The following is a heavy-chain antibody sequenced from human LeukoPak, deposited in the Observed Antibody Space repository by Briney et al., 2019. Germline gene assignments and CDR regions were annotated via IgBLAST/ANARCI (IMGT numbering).Heavy chain of an antibody. D-gene: IGHD3-3*01. J-gene: IGHJ5*02. CDR2: IYYSGST. Sequence: PSETLSLTCTVSGGSISSGGYYWSWLRQHPGKGLEWIGYIYYSGSTYYNPSLKSRVTISVDTSKNQFSLKLSSVTAADTAAYYCAGFITRIFGVGWFDPWGQGTLVTVSS. CDR1: GGSISSGGYY. CDR3: AGFITRIFGVGWFDP. V-gene: IGHV4-31*03.